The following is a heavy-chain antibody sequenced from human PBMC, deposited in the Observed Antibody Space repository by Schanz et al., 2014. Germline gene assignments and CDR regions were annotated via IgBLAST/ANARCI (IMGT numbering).Heavy chain of an antibody. D-gene: IGHD3-3*01. CDR1: GFTFTTFA. Sequence: EQVLESGGGFVQPGGSLRLSCATSGFTFTTFAMTWVRQAPGKGLEWVSILYTDGNTYYADSVKGRFTISRDNSKNTLYLQMNSLRAEDTAVYFCAGDDLQFFSEYWGQGTPVTVSS. V-gene: IGHV3-66*01. CDR2: LYTDGNT. CDR3: AGDDLQFFSEY. J-gene: IGHJ4*02.